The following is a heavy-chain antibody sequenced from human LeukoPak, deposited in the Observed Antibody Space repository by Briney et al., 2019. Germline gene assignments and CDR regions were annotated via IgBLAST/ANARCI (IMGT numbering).Heavy chain of an antibody. D-gene: IGHD1-26*01. Sequence: GGSLRLSCAASGFTFSSYAMSWVRQAPGKGLEAPGKGLEWVSTISASGHATYYPDSVRGRFTISRDNSKSTLHLQMDSLRAEDSALYYCAKWPEGATPKFHHWGQGTLVTVSS. CDR1: GFTFSSYA. V-gene: IGHV3-23*01. CDR3: AKWPEGATPKFHH. J-gene: IGHJ4*02. CDR2: ISASGHAT.